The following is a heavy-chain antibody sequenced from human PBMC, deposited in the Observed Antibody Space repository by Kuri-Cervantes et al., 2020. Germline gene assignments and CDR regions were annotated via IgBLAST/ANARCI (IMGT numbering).Heavy chain of an antibody. J-gene: IGHJ3*02. CDR1: GGSISSGGYY. CDR3: ARGELNSRRAFDI. Sequence: SETLSLTCTVSGGSISSGGYYWSRIRQHPGKGLEWIGYIYYSGSTYYNPSLKSRVTISVDTSKNQFSLKLGSVTAADTAVYYCARGELNSRRAFDIWGQGTMVTVSS. D-gene: IGHD1-7*01. CDR2: IYYSGST. V-gene: IGHV4-31*03.